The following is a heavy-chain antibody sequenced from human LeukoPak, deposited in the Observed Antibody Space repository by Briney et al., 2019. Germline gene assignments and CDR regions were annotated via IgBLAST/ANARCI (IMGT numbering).Heavy chain of an antibody. CDR3: AKDKAIAAAGVSAFDY. D-gene: IGHD6-13*01. J-gene: IGHJ4*02. V-gene: IGHV3-23*01. Sequence: GGSLRLSCAASGFTFSSYAMSWVRQAPGKGLEWVSTISGNGGDSYYGDSVKGRFTISRDNSKNTLYLQMNSLRAEDTAVYYCAKDKAIAAAGVSAFDYWGQGTLVTVSS. CDR1: GFTFSSYA. CDR2: ISGNGGDS.